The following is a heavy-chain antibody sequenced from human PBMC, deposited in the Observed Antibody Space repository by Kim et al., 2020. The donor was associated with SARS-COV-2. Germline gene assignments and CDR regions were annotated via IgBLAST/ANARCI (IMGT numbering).Heavy chain of an antibody. CDR2: VSFDGSAK. J-gene: IGHJ1*01. Sequence: GGSLRFSCAASGLSFSRYGMHWVRQAPGKGLEWVAVVSFDGSAKYYADSVKGRFTISRSNSRNTVYLQMDRLRAEDTAVYYCAQEYADSAYYVGLGSWG. V-gene: IGHV3-30*18. CDR3: AQEYADSAYYVGLGS. CDR1: GLSFSRYG. D-gene: IGHD3-22*01.